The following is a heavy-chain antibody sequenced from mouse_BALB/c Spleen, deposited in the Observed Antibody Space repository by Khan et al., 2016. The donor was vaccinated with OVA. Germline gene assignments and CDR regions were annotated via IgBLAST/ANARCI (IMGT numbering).Heavy chain of an antibody. V-gene: IGHV3-1*02. J-gene: IGHJ1*01. CDR3: ARSGTTVVAYWYFDG. CDR1: GYSITSGYS. D-gene: IGHD1-1*01. CDR2: IKYSGSS. Sequence: EVQLQESGPDLVKPSQSLSLTCTVTGYSITSGYSWHWIRQFPGNKLEWMGHIKYSGSSNYNPSLKSRISITRDTSKNQFFLQLNSVTTEDAATYYCARSGTTVVAYWYFDGWGAGTTGTVSS.